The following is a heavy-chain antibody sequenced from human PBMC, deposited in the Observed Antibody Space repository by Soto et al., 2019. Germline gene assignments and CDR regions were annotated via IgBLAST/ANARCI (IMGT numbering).Heavy chain of an antibody. J-gene: IGHJ5*02. CDR2: IYYSGST. CDR1: GGSISSGGYY. Sequence: SETLSLTCTVSGGSISSGGYYWSWIRQHPGKGLEWIGYIYYSGSTYYNPSLKSRVTISVDTSKNQLSLKLSSVTAADTAVYYCARARSSWDQLSPSGHWFDPWGQGTLVTVSS. V-gene: IGHV4-31*03. D-gene: IGHD2-2*01. CDR3: ARARSSWDQLSPSGHWFDP.